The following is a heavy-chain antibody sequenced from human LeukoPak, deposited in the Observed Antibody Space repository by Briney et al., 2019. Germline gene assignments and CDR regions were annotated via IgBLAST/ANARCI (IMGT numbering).Heavy chain of an antibody. CDR1: GFTFSSYS. V-gene: IGHV3-21*01. CDR3: ARDPRAIYHDSSGF. D-gene: IGHD3-22*01. CDR2: ISSSSSYI. J-gene: IGHJ3*01. Sequence: GGSLRLSCAASGFTFSSYSMNWVRQAPGKGLEWVSSISSSSSYIYYADSVKGRFTISRDNAKNSLYLQMNSLRAEDTAVYYCARDPRAIYHDSSGFWGQGTMVTVSS.